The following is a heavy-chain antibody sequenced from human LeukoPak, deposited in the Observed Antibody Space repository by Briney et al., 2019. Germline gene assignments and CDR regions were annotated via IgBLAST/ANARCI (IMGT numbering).Heavy chain of an antibody. CDR1: GFTFSNAW. CDR2: IKSKTDGGTT. Sequence: GGSLRLSCAASGFTFSNAWMSWVRQAPEKGLEWVGRIKSKTDGGTTDYAAPVKGRFTISRDDSKNTLYLQMNSLKTEDTAVYCCTTDWDIVAPLPTYFDYWGQGTLVTVSS. J-gene: IGHJ4*02. V-gene: IGHV3-15*01. D-gene: IGHD5-12*01. CDR3: TTDWDIVAPLPTYFDY.